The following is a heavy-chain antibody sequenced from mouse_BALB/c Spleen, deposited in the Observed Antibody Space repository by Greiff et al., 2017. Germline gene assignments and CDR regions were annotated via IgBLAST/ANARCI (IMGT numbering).Heavy chain of an antibody. J-gene: IGHJ1*01. CDR3: ARLVNYGYFDV. Sequence: EVHLVESGGGLVKPGGSLKLSCAASGFTFSSYAMSWVRQSPEKRLEWVAEISSGGSYTYYPDTVTGRFTISRDNAKNTLYLEMSSLRSEDTAMYYCARLVNYGYFDVWGAGTTVTVSS. CDR1: GFTFSSYA. D-gene: IGHD2-2*01. CDR2: ISSGGSYT. V-gene: IGHV5-9-4*01.